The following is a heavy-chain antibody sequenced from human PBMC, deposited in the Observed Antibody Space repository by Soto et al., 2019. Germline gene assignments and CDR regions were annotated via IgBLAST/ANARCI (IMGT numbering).Heavy chain of an antibody. Sequence: CGVQLVQPGGSLRLSCVVSEFPFSDYWMTWVRQAPGKGLEWVANIKQDGSEIYYVDSVKGRFTISRDNAKNSLFLQMNSLRDDDTAVYYCARSWASLDYWGQGTLVTVSS. CDR2: IKQDGSEI. CDR1: EFPFSDYW. D-gene: IGHD6-13*01. J-gene: IGHJ4*02. V-gene: IGHV3-7*03. CDR3: ARSWASLDY.